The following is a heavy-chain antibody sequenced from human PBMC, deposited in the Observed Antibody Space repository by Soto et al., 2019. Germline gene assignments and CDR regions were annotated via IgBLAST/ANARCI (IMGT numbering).Heavy chain of an antibody. J-gene: IGHJ4*02. CDR2: VYYTGST. Sequence: SEPLSLTCTVSGDSISTFYWGWMRQSPGKELEWIGYVYYTGSTNYNPSLKSRVTISVDRSKNQFSLKLTSANAADTAVYYCARGRTVRNYADDSSDYFYFLDYWGQGTQVTVSS. V-gene: IGHV4-59*01. CDR1: GDSISTFY. D-gene: IGHD3-22*01. CDR3: ARGRTVRNYADDSSDYFYFLDY.